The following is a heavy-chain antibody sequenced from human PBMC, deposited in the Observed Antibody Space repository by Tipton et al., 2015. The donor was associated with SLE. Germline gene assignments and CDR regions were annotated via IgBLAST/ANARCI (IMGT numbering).Heavy chain of an antibody. CDR3: ARDVDEDASDI. V-gene: IGHV1-69*04. D-gene: IGHD2-21*01. CDR1: GGTFSSYT. Sequence: QSGPEVKKPGSSVKVSCKASGGTFSSYTISWVRQAPGQGLEWMGRIIPILGIANYAQKFQGRVTITADESTSTAYMELSSLRSDDTAVYFCARDVDEDASDIWGQGTMVTVSS. CDR2: IIPILGIA. J-gene: IGHJ3*02.